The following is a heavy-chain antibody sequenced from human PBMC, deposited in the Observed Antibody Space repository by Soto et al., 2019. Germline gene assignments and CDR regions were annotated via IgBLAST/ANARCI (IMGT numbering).Heavy chain of an antibody. CDR1: GFTFSSYG. V-gene: IGHV3-30*18. J-gene: IGHJ6*02. CDR2: ISYDGSNK. CDR3: AKELSNYYYYCMDF. Sequence: LRLXCAASGFTFSSYGMHWVRQAPGKGLERVAVISYDGSNKYYADSVKGRFTISRDNSKNTLYLQMNSLRAEDTAVYYCAKELSNYYYYCMDFWCQGTTGTVSS.